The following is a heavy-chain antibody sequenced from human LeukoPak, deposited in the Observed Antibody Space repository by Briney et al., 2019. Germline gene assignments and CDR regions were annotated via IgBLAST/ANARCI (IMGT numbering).Heavy chain of an antibody. CDR1: GFTFSSYA. D-gene: IGHD4-23*01. Sequence: QTGGSLRLSCAASGFTFSSYAMSWVRQAAGKGLEWVAAISSSGDSTYYADSVEGRFAISRDNSNNTLFLQVNSLRAEDTAVYYCAKGRTRWVKEEYDYWGQGTLVTVSS. J-gene: IGHJ4*02. CDR2: ISSSGDST. CDR3: AKGRTRWVKEEYDY. V-gene: IGHV3-23*01.